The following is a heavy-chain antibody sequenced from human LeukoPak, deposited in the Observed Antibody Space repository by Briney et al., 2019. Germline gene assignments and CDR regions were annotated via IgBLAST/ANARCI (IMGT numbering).Heavy chain of an antibody. J-gene: IGHJ6*03. D-gene: IGHD1-7*01. CDR3: ARRWNYGRNYYNDV. CDR2: INDSGRA. CDR1: GGSFSNYY. Sequence: SETLSLTCAVYGGSFSNYYWSWIRQPPGKGLEWLAEINDSGRANYNPSLMSRVTVSVDTSKNQFSLRLTSVTATDTAVYYCARRWNYGRNYYNDVWGKGATVSVSS. V-gene: IGHV4-34*01.